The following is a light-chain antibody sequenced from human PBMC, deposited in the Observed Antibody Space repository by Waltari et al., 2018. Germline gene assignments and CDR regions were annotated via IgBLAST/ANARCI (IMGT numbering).Light chain of an antibody. CDR1: QGVPSTF. V-gene: IGKV3-20*01. CDR2: GAS. Sequence: IVLTQSPATLSLSPGVRASLSCLASQGVPSTFLAWYQHIPGQAPRLLLYGASSRASDIPDRFSGSGSGTGFTLTISGLGPEDSAMYYCQQSGDSLWTFGQGTKVEIK. J-gene: IGKJ1*01. CDR3: QQSGDSLWT.